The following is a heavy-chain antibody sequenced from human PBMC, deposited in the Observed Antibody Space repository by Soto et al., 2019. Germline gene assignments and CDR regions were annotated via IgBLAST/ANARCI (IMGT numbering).Heavy chain of an antibody. CDR3: ARDRGSYALDY. Sequence: QVQLVQSGAEVKKPGASVKVSCKASGYTFTSNDFIWMRQAPGQGLEWMGWISAYNGNTNYAQKVQGRVTMTTDTSTTTAYMELRSLRSDDTAVYYCARDRGSYALDYWGQGTLVTVSS. J-gene: IGHJ4*02. CDR1: GYTFTSND. CDR2: ISAYNGNT. V-gene: IGHV1-18*01. D-gene: IGHD1-26*01.